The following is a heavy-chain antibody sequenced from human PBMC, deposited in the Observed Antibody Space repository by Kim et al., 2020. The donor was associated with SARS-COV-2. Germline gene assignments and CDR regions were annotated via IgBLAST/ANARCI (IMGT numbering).Heavy chain of an antibody. Sequence: AGSGKGRFTIARDNSKNTLYLQLNSLRAEDTAVYYWAKVRGLLRRYFDYWGQGTLVTVSS. D-gene: IGHD3-9*01. J-gene: IGHJ4*02. V-gene: IGHV3-23*01. CDR3: AKVRGLLRRYFDY.